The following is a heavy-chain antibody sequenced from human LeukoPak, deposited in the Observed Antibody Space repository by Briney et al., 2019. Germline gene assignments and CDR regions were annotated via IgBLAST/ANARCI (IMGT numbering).Heavy chain of an antibody. V-gene: IGHV1-2*04. CDR3: ARGLTYSYSSSWYY. CDR2: INPNSGGT. D-gene: IGHD6-13*01. Sequence: EASVKVSCKASGYTFTGYYMHWVRQAPGQGLEWMGWINPNSGGTNYAQKFQGWVTMTRDTSISTAYMELSRLRSDDTAVYYCARGLTYSYSSSWYYWGQGTLVTVSS. J-gene: IGHJ4*02. CDR1: GYTFTGYY.